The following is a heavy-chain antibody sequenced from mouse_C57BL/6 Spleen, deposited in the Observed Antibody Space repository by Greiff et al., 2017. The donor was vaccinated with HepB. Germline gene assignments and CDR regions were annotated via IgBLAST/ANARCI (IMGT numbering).Heavy chain of an antibody. CDR2: IYPRDGST. Sequence: VKLQESGPELVKPGASVKLSCKASGYTFTSYDINWVKQRPGQGLEWIGWIYPRDGSTKYNEKFKGKATLTVDTSSSTAYMELHSLTSEDSAVYFCARCPHKFITMVEGYFDVWGTGTTVTVSS. J-gene: IGHJ1*03. V-gene: IGHV1-85*01. CDR1: GYTFTSYD. CDR3: ARCPHKFITMVEGYFDV. D-gene: IGHD1-1*02.